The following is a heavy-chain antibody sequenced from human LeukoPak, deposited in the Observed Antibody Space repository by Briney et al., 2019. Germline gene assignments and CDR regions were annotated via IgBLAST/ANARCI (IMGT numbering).Heavy chain of an antibody. Sequence: GESLKISCKGSGYTFTNFWVGWVRQMPGKGLEWMGIIYPGDSDIRYSPSFQGQVTISGDKSISTAYLQWISLRASDTAMYYCARWTTRGPEAFDIWGQGTMVTVP. D-gene: IGHD1-14*01. V-gene: IGHV5-51*01. CDR3: ARWTTRGPEAFDI. J-gene: IGHJ3*02. CDR2: IYPGDSDI. CDR1: GYTFTNFW.